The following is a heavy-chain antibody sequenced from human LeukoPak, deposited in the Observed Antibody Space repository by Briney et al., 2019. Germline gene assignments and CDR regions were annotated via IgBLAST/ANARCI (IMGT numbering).Heavy chain of an antibody. CDR2: INHSGST. D-gene: IGHD3-3*01. CDR1: GGSFSGYY. CDR3: AREDTIFGVVIAYFDY. J-gene: IGHJ4*02. Sequence: SETLSLTCAVYGGSFSGYYWSWIRQPPGKGLEWIGEINHSGSTNYNPSLKSQVTISVDTSKNQFSLKLSSVTAADTAVYYCAREDTIFGVVIAYFDYWGQGTLVTVSS. V-gene: IGHV4-34*01.